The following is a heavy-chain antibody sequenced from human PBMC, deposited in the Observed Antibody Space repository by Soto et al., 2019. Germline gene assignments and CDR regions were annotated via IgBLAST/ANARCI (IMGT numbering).Heavy chain of an antibody. Sequence: QVLLVESGGGVVQPGRSLRLSCAASGSTFSNYAMHWVRQAPGKGLEWVAAISYDGNDQYYADSVKGRFTISRDNSKNTLFLHMNSLRTDDTAVYYCARDLMPGAANWQEYFQHWGQGTLVTVSS. CDR2: ISYDGNDQ. V-gene: IGHV3-30-3*01. D-gene: IGHD6-13*01. J-gene: IGHJ1*01. CDR1: GSTFSNYA. CDR3: ARDLMPGAANWQEYFQH.